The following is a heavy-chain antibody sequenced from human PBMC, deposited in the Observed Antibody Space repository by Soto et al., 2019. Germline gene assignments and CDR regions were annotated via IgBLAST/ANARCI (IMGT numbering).Heavy chain of an antibody. J-gene: IGHJ6*02. Sequence: SETLSLTCAVSCASISSSNWWSWVRHPPGKGLEWIGDIYHDGSTNRNPSLKSRATISVDKSENQFSLRLTSVTAADTAVYYCARHYYYANHYYYAMDVWGQGTTVTVSS. CDR2: IYHDGST. D-gene: IGHD3-22*01. CDR1: CASISSSNW. V-gene: IGHV4-4*02. CDR3: ARHYYYANHYYYAMDV.